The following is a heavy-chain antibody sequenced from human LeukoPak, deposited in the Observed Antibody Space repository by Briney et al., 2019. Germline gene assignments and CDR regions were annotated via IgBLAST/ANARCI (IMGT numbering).Heavy chain of an antibody. CDR1: GGSISSSSYY. D-gene: IGHD2-2*01. V-gene: IGHV4-39*01. CDR2: IYYSGST. CDR3: ARRDRYCSSTSCYGHRFDP. J-gene: IGHJ5*02. Sequence: SETLSLTCTVSGGSISSSSYYWGWIRQPPGKGLEWIGRIYYSGSTYYNPSLKSRPTMSVDTSKNQFSLKLSSVTAADTAVYYCARRDRYCSSTSCYGHRFDPWGQGTLVTVSS.